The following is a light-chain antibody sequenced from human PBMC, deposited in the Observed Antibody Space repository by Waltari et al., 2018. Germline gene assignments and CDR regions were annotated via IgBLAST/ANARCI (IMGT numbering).Light chain of an antibody. J-gene: IGKJ2*01. CDR3: QQYEDVPYT. CDR2: DVS. CDR1: QDISSY. Sequence: DIQMTQSPSSLSASVGDRVTITCQASQDISSYLNWYQQRPGKAPKLLNYDVSNLESGVPSRFSGGGSGTDFSFTISSLQSEDIATYYCQQYEDVPYTFGQGTKLMIK. V-gene: IGKV1-33*01.